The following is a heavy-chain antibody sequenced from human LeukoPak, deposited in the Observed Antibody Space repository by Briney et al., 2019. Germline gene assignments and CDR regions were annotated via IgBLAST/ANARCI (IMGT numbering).Heavy chain of an antibody. CDR1: GGSVSSSSYY. CDR2: IYYSGSY. J-gene: IGHJ4*02. Sequence: SETLSLTCTVSGGSVSSSSYYWGWIRQPPGKGLEWIGSIYYSGSYYYNSSLKSRVTISVDTSKNQFSLKLSSVTAADTAVYYCASFWSGYSFFDYWGQGTLVTVSS. V-gene: IGHV4-39*01. CDR3: ASFWSGYSFFDY. D-gene: IGHD3-3*01.